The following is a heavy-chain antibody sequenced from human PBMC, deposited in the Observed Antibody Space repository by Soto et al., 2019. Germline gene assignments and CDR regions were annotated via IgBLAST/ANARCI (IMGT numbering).Heavy chain of an antibody. J-gene: IGHJ6*02. D-gene: IGHD2-2*03. CDR2: IDPSDSYT. Sequence: PGESLKISCKGSGYSFTSYWIGWVRQMPGKGLEWMGRIDPSDSYTNYSPSFQGHVTISADKSISTAYLQWSSLKASDTAMYNCARTLGFCSSTSCRGGDAGVYYYGMDVWGQGTTVTVSS. V-gene: IGHV5-10-1*01. CDR1: GYSFTSYW. CDR3: ARTLGFCSSTSCRGGDAGVYYYGMDV.